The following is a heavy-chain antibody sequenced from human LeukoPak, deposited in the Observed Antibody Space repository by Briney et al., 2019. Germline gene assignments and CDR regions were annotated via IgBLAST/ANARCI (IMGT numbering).Heavy chain of an antibody. J-gene: IGHJ4*02. V-gene: IGHV3-43D*03. CDR2: ISWDGGTI. CDR1: GFTFDDYA. D-gene: IGHD1-26*01. Sequence: GGSLRLSCAASGFTFDDYAFHWVRQAPGKGLECVSLISWDGGTIYYADSVRGRFTISRDNSKNSLYLRMNSLRAEDTALYYCAKGSGGAYYNYFEDWGQGTLVSVAS. CDR3: AKGSGGAYYNYFED.